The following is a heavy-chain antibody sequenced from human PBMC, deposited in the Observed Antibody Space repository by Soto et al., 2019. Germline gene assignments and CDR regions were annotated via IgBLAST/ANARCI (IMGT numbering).Heavy chain of an antibody. Sequence: PSETLSLTCTVSGGSISSGDYYWGWIRHPPGKGLEWIGYIYYSGSTNYNPSLKSRVTISVDTSKNQFSLRLSSVTAADTAVYYCARLNGYCISTNCHGQYGMDVWGKGTKVTVYS. CDR1: GGSISSGDYY. CDR3: ARLNGYCISTNCHGQYGMDV. V-gene: IGHV4-61*05. CDR2: IYYSGST. D-gene: IGHD2-2*03. J-gene: IGHJ6*04.